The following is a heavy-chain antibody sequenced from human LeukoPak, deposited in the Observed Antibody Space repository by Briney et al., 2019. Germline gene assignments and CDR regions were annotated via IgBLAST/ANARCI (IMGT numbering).Heavy chain of an antibody. D-gene: IGHD2-15*01. CDR1: GFTFSNYW. Sequence: GGSLRPSCAASGFTFSNYWMHWVRQAPGKGLVWVSRIKSDGSSTAYADSVKGRFTISRDNAKNTLYLQMNSLRAEDAAIYYCARDLGCSGGSCYPDYWGQGTLVTVSS. V-gene: IGHV3-74*01. J-gene: IGHJ4*02. CDR3: ARDLGCSGGSCYPDY. CDR2: IKSDGSST.